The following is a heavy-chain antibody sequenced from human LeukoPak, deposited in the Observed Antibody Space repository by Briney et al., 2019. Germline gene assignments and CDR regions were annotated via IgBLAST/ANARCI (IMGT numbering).Heavy chain of an antibody. J-gene: IGHJ5*02. CDR3: ARGLYYDFWSGYYTGSLDP. D-gene: IGHD3-3*01. CDR2: ISAYNGNT. Sequence: GASVKVSCKASGYTFTSYGISWVRQAPGQGLEWMGWISAYNGNTNYAQKLQGRVTMTTDTSTSTAYMELRSLRSDDTAVYYCARGLYYDFWSGYYTGSLDPWGQGTLVTVSS. CDR1: GYTFTSYG. V-gene: IGHV1-18*01.